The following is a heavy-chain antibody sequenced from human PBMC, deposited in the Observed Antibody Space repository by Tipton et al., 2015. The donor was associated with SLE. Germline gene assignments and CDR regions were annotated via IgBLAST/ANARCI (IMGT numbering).Heavy chain of an antibody. V-gene: IGHV4-39*01. D-gene: IGHD5-18*01. CDR3: ARHLQRFCSYAFDGTLNY. J-gene: IGHJ4*02. CDR2: IYYGGST. Sequence: TLSLTCTVSGGSISSSSYYWGWVRQPPGKGLKWIGSIYYGGSTYYNPSLKSRVTISVDTSKNQFSLNLTSVSAADAAVYYCARHLQRFCSYAFDGTLNYWGQGILVTVSS. CDR1: GGSISSSSYY.